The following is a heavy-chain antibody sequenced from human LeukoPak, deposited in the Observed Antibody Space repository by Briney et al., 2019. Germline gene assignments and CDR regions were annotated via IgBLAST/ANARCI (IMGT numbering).Heavy chain of an antibody. V-gene: IGHV6-1*01. CDR1: GDSVSSNSVT. CDR3: ARRLTQYDCFDP. J-gene: IGHJ5*02. Sequence: SQTLSLICVISGDSVSSNSVTWNWIRQSPSRGLEWLGRTYYRSTWYNDYAVSVRGRITVNPDTSKNQFSLHLNSVTPEDTAVYYCARRLTQYDCFDPWGQGILVTVSS. CDR2: TYYRSTWYN. D-gene: IGHD2-2*01.